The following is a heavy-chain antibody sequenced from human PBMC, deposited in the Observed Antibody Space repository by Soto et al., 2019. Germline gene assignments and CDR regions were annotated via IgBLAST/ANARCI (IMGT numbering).Heavy chain of an antibody. CDR3: ARARHIDGDPSRGCWDV. D-gene: IGHD4-17*01. CDR1: GGTFRSNA. CDR2: IMPVFAIA. J-gene: IGHJ6*02. Sequence: QVQLVQSGAEVKKPGSSVKVSCKASGGTFRSNAISWVRQAPGQALEWMGGIMPVFAIANYAQKFQGRVTITADESTSTAYVELSSLRSAGTAVYYCARARHIDGDPSRGCWDVWGQGTTVTVSS. V-gene: IGHV1-69*01.